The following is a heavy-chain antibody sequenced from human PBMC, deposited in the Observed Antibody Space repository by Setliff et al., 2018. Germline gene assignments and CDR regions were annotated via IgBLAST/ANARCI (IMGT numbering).Heavy chain of an antibody. J-gene: IGHJ6*02. D-gene: IGHD2-21*02. CDR2: IWNDGSSK. CDR3: ARNWVTAQHYYYGMDV. V-gene: IGHV3-33*08. CDR1: GFTVSSDY. Sequence: GGSLRLSCADSGFTVSSDYMSWFRQAPGKGLEWVALIWNDGSSKFYGDSVKGRFTISRDNSKNTLYLQMDSLRAEDTAVYYCARNWVTAQHYYYGMDVWGQGTTVTVSS.